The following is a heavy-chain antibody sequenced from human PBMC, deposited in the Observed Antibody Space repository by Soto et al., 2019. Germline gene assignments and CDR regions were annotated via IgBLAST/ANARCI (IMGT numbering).Heavy chain of an antibody. CDR1: GGSISSDDCY. CDR2: IYYSGST. V-gene: IGHV4-30-4*01. D-gene: IGHD3-3*01. CDR3: ARGNRFLEWFYGMDV. J-gene: IGHJ6*02. Sequence: SETLSLTCTVSGGSISSDDCYWSWIRQPPGKGLEWIGYIYYSGSTYYNPSLKSRVTISVDTSKNQFSLKLSSVTAADTAVYYCARGNRFLEWFYGMDVWGQGTTVTVSS.